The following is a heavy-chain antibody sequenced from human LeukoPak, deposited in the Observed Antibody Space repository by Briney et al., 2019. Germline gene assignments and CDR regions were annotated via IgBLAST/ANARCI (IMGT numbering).Heavy chain of an antibody. CDR3: AKRRASGLAAAGTGVFDY. CDR2: ISGSGGST. V-gene: IGHV3-23*01. CDR1: GFTFSSYA. D-gene: IGHD6-13*01. Sequence: GGSLRLSCAASGFTFSSYAMSWVRQAPGKGLEWVSAISGSGGSTYYADSVKGRFTISRDNSKNTLYLQMNSLRAEDTAVYYCAKRRASGLAAAGTGVFDYWGQGTLSPSPQ. J-gene: IGHJ4*02.